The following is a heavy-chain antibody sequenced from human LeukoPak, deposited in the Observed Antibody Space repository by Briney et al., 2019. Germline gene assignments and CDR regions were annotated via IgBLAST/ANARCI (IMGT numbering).Heavy chain of an antibody. Sequence: SETLSLTCTVSGGSISSYYWSWIRQPPGKGLEWIGYIYYSGSTNYNPSLKSRVTMSVDTSKNQFSLKLSSVTAADTAMYYCARHSTMVRGVTPFYYYYMDVWGKGTTVTISS. D-gene: IGHD3-10*01. CDR2: IYYSGST. CDR1: GGSISSYY. J-gene: IGHJ6*03. V-gene: IGHV4-59*08. CDR3: ARHSTMVRGVTPFYYYYMDV.